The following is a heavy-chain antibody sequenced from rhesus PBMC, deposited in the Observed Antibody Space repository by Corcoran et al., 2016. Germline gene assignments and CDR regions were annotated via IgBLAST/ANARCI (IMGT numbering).Heavy chain of an antibody. CDR1: GASISSYW. J-gene: IGHJ4*01. CDR2: INGNSGST. Sequence: QVQLQESGPGLVKPSETLSLTCAVSGASISSYWWSWIRQPPGKGLEWIGEINGNSGSTSYNPSLKSRVTISKDASKNQFSLKLSSVTAADTAVYYCARGGGSSYAPFDYWGQGVLVTVSS. D-gene: IGHD4-29*01. CDR3: ARGGGSSYAPFDY. V-gene: IGHV4-80*01.